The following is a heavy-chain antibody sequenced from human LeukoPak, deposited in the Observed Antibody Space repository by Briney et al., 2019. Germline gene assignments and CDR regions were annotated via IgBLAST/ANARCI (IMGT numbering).Heavy chain of an antibody. Sequence: GGSLRLSCAASGFTVSSSYMTWVRQTPGKGLQWVSVIYSGGNTFYADSVKGRFTVSRDSSQNTLFLQMLSLTVEDTAVYYSARLNEGYHYYYLDGWGKGTTVTVSS. J-gene: IGHJ6*03. V-gene: IGHV3-66*02. CDR3: ARLNEGYHYYYLDG. CDR2: IYSGGNT. CDR1: GFTVSSSY. D-gene: IGHD1-1*01.